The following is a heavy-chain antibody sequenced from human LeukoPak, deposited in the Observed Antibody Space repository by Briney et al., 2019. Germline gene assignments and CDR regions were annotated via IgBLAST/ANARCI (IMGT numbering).Heavy chain of an antibody. CDR2: IYYSGST. V-gene: IGHV4-39*07. Sequence: KDSETLSLTCTVSGGSISSSSYYWGWIRQPPGKGLEWIGSIYYSGSTYYNPSLKSRVTISVDTSRNQFSLKLSSVTAADTAVYYCARDRGDYYDADAFDIWGQGTMVTVSS. J-gene: IGHJ3*02. CDR3: ARDRGDYYDADAFDI. D-gene: IGHD3-22*01. CDR1: GGSISSSSYY.